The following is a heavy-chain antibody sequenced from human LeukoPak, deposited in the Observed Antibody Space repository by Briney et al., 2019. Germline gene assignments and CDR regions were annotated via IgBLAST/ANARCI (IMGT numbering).Heavy chain of an antibody. V-gene: IGHV3-23*01. Sequence: GGSLRLSCAAPGFTFSSYAMGWVRQPPGKGLEWVSGISSGGGSTYYTDSMKGRFTISRDNSKNTLYLQMNSLTAEDTALYYCANARGTSSSYFDLWGRGTLVTVSS. CDR3: ANARGTSSSYFDL. CDR2: ISSGGGST. D-gene: IGHD6-6*01. CDR1: GFTFSSYA. J-gene: IGHJ2*01.